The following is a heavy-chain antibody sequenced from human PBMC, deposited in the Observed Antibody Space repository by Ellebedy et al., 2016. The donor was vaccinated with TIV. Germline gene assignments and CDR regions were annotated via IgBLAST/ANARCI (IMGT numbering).Heavy chain of an antibody. Sequence: ASVKVSCKASGGTFTSSAISWVRQAPGQGLEWMGGIIPIFGTANYAQKFQGRVTITADKSTSTAYMELSSLRSEDTAVYYCAMGGSGYGSSQADWGQGTLVTVSS. D-gene: IGHD5-12*01. V-gene: IGHV1-69*06. CDR2: IIPIFGTA. CDR1: GGTFTSSA. CDR3: AMGGSGYGSSQAD. J-gene: IGHJ4*02.